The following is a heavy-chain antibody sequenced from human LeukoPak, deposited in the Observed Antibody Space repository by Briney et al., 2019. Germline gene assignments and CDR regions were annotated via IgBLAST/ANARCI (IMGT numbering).Heavy chain of an antibody. V-gene: IGHV1-18*01. CDR2: ISAYNGNT. CDR1: GYTFTSYG. D-gene: IGHD3-22*01. J-gene: IGHJ4*02. CDR3: AREESYDSSGYPFDY. Sequence: ASVKVSCKASGYTFTSYGISWVRQALGQGLEWMGWISAYNGNTNYAQKLQGRVTMTTDTSTSTAYMELRSLRSDDTAVYYCAREESYDSSGYPFDYWGQGTLVTVSS.